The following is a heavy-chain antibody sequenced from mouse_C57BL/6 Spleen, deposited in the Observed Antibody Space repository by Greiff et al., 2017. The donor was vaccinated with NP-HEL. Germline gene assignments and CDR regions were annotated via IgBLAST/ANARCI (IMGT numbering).Heavy chain of an antibody. D-gene: IGHD2-3*01. CDR1: GYTFTSYT. V-gene: IGHV1-4*01. CDR2: INPSSGYT. Sequence: QVQLKQSGAELARPGASVKMSCKASGYTFTSYTMHWVKQRPGQGLEWIGYINPSSGYTKYNQKFKDKATLTADKSSSTAYMQLSSLTSEDSAVYYCARSYDGYYYYAMDYWGQGTSVTVSS. CDR3: ARSYDGYYYYAMDY. J-gene: IGHJ4*01.